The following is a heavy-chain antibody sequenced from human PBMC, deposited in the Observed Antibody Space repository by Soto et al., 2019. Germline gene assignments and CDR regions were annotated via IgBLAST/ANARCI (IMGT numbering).Heavy chain of an antibody. CDR2: ISHLETT. J-gene: IGHJ6*02. Sequence: SETLSLTCSVSGVTMSYGGYSWSWIRQSPGKGLEWLGYISHLETTYYNPSFKSRLSLSIDRTRNQFSLSLSSMTAADKAVYYCARERRYCSGGTCSDGLDVWGPGTTVTVSS. V-gene: IGHV4-30-2*06. CDR1: GVTMSYGGYS. D-gene: IGHD2-15*01. CDR3: ARERRYCSGGTCSDGLDV.